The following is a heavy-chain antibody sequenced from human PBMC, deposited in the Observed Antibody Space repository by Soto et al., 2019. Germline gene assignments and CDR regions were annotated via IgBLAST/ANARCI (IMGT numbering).Heavy chain of an antibody. D-gene: IGHD3-22*01. V-gene: IGHV4-34*01. CDR1: GGSFSGYY. Sequence: SETLSLTCAVYGGSFSGYYWTWIRQPPGKGLEWIGEINHSGTTTFNPSLKSRVTISVDTSRDQFSLRLSSVTAADTAVYLCARGGFHRGNYYIFDYWGQGALVTVSS. J-gene: IGHJ4*02. CDR3: ARGGFHRGNYYIFDY. CDR2: INHSGTT.